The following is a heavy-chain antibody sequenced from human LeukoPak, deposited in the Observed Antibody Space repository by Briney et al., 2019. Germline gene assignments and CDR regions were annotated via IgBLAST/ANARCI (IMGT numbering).Heavy chain of an antibody. J-gene: IGHJ4*02. Sequence: GGSLRLSCAASGFTVSSNYMSWVRQAPGKGLEWVSVIYSGGSTYYADSVKGRFTISRHNSKNTLYLQMNSLRAEDTAVYYCARVYCSGGSCPLFIDYWGQGTLVTVSS. CDR2: IYSGGST. CDR1: GFTVSSNY. D-gene: IGHD2-15*01. CDR3: ARVYCSGGSCPLFIDY. V-gene: IGHV3-53*04.